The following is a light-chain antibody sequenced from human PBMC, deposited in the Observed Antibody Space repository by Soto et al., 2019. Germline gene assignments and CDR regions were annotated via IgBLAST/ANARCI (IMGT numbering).Light chain of an antibody. CDR2: GAS. J-gene: IGKJ4*01. CDR3: QEYKNWPPLT. V-gene: IGKV3-15*01. Sequence: EIVMPQSPAPLSVSPGEGATLSCRASQSVASNLAWYQQTPGQSPRLLIYGASTRATGIPARFSGSGSGTEFTLTISSLQSEDFAVYYCQEYKNWPPLTFGGGTKVEIK. CDR1: QSVASN.